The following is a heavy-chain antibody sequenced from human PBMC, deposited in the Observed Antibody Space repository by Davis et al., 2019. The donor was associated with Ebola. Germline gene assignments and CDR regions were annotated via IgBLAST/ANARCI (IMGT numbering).Heavy chain of an antibody. CDR2: INPITGGT. J-gene: IGHJ3*02. CDR3: AREGGRYYDSSGYAFDI. Sequence: ASVKVSCKASGYRFTSYYMHWVRQAPGQGLEWMGIINPITGGTSYAQNFQVRVNMTRDTSTSTVYMELSSLRSGDTAVYYCAREGGRYYDSSGYAFDIWGQGTMVKVSS. CDR1: GYRFTSYY. D-gene: IGHD3-22*01. V-gene: IGHV1-46*01.